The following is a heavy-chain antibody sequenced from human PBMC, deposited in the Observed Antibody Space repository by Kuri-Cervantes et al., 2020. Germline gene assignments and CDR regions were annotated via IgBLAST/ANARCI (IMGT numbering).Heavy chain of an antibody. J-gene: IGHJ4*02. D-gene: IGHD1-26*01. CDR1: GGSISIGGYS. V-gene: IGHV4-61*08. Sequence: SETLSLTCAVSGGSISIGGYSWSWIRQPPGKELEWIGYIYYSGSIKYNPSLKSRVTISVETSTKKFSLKLSSVTAADTAVYYCARAPRYNGIVGASCLWGQGTLVTVSS. CDR3: ARAPRYNGIVGASCL. CDR2: IYYSGSI.